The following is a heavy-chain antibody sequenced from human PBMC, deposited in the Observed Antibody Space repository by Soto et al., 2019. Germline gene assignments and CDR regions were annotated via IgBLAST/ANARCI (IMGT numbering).Heavy chain of an antibody. D-gene: IGHD3-22*01. CDR2: IVVGSGNT. CDR1: GFTFTSSA. J-gene: IGHJ6*02. CDR3: AAEKLNYYDSSGYYPPGYYGMDV. V-gene: IGHV1-58*01. Sequence: ASVKVSCKASGFTFTSSAVRWVRQARGQRLERKGWIVVGSGNTNYAQKFQERVTITRDMSTSTAYMELSSLRSEDTAVYYCAAEKLNYYDSSGYYPPGYYGMDVWGQGTTVTVSS.